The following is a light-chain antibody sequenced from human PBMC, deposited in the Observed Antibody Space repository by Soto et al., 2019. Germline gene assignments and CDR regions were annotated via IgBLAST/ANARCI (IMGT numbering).Light chain of an antibody. V-gene: IGKV1-5*01. CDR3: QQYNTYPYT. Sequence: DIQVTQSPSTLSASVGDRVTITCRASQSIRSWLAWYQQKPGKAPKLLIYDASSLESGVPSRFSGSGSGTEFTLTISSLQPDDFATYYCQQYNTYPYTFGQGTKLEI. CDR1: QSIRSW. CDR2: DAS. J-gene: IGKJ2*01.